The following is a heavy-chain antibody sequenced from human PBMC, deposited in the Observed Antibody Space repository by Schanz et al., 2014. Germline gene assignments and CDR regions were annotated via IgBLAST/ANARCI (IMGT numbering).Heavy chain of an antibody. Sequence: QLQLQESGSGLVKPSQTLSLTCAVSGGSISRGFYSWNWIRQPPGRGLEWIGCIYYSGSTYYNPSPKPGFTIPIDRSKAQSSLSLNSVTAADTAVYYCAREDRYYHGLDVWGQGTTVTVS. CDR2: IYYSGST. J-gene: IGHJ6*02. V-gene: IGHV4-30-2*01. CDR3: AREDRYYHGLDV. CDR1: GGSISRGFYS.